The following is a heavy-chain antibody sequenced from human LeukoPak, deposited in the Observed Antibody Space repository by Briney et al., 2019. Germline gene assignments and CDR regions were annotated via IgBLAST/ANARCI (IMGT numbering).Heavy chain of an antibody. CDR3: ERHIRGVIPHFDY. CDR1: GGSIRSYY. V-gene: IGHV4-59*08. D-gene: IGHD3-10*01. J-gene: IGHJ4*02. Sequence: SETLSLTCTVSGGSIRSYYWSWIRQPPGKGLEWIVYMYYSGSTNYNPSLKSRVTISVDTSKNQFSLRLSSVTAAATAVYYCERHIRGVIPHFDYWGQGNLVTVSS. CDR2: MYYSGST.